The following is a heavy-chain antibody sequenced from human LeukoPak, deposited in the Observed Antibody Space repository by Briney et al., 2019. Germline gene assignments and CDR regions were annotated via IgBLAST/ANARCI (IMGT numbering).Heavy chain of an antibody. CDR2: LYYSGST. J-gene: IGHJ1*01. CDR3: ARVRGTFETD. D-gene: IGHD2/OR15-2a*01. V-gene: IGHV4-59*01. Sequence: SETLSLTCTVSGASISTYYWSWIRQPPGKGLEWIGYLYYSGSTTYSPSLKSRVTMSVDTSKSQFSLKLNSVTAADTAIYYCARVRGTFETDWGQGTMVTVSS. CDR1: GASISTYY.